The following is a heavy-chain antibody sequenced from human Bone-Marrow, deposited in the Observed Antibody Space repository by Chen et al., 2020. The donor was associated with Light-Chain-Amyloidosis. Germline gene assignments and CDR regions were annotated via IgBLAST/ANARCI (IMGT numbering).Heavy chain of an antibody. D-gene: IGHD6-19*01. CDR2: IYYSGAA. CDR3: SIRIAVPGANEET. J-gene: IGHJ5*02. V-gene: IGHV4-39*02. Sequence: QLQLQESRPGLVKPSETLSLTCTVSDGSINGGDYYWGWLRQSPGKGLEWIGSIYYSGAAFYNPSLRSRVTISLDTSKNLLSLRLTSVTAADTAVYYCSIRIAVPGANEETWGQGTLVTVSS. CDR1: DGSINGGDYY.